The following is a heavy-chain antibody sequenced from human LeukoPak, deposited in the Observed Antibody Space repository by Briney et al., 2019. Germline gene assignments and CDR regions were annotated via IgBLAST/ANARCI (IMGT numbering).Heavy chain of an antibody. D-gene: IGHD3-10*01. CDR2: ISGSGGST. CDR1: GFTFSSYA. J-gene: IGHJ4*02. V-gene: IGHV3-23*01. CDR3: AKGGLLLWFGEMDY. Sequence: GGSLRLSCAASGFTFSSYAMSWVRQAPGKGLEWVSAISGSGGSTYYADSVKGRFTISRDNSKNTLYLQMNSLRAEDTAVYYCAKGGLLLWFGEMDYWGQGTLVTVSS.